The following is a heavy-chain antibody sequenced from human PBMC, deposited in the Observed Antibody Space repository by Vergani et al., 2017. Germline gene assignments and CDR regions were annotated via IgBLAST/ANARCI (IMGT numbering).Heavy chain of an antibody. CDR3: ARRRKVWGYMDV. J-gene: IGHJ6*03. V-gene: IGHV1-46*01. D-gene: IGHD3-16*01. Sequence: QVQLVQSGAEVKKPGASVKVSCKASGYTFTSYYMHWVRQAPGQGLEWMGIINPSGCSTSYAQKFQGRVTMTRDTSTSTVYMELSSLRSEDTAVYYCARRRKVWGYMDVWGKGTTVTVSS. CDR1: GYTFTSYY. CDR2: INPSGCST.